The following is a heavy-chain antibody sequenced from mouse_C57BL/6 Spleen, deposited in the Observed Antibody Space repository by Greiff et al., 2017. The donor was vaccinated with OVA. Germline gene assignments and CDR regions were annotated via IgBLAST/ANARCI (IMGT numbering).Heavy chain of an antibody. CDR3: ARQGDYYVFDY. V-gene: IGHV5-9*01. J-gene: IGHJ2*01. CDR2: ISGGGGNT. CDR1: GFTFSSYT. Sequence: EVKVVESGGGLVKPGGCLKLSCAASGFTFSSYTMSWVRQTPEKRLEWVATISGGGGNTYYTDSVKGRFTISRDNAKNTLYLQMSSLRSEDTALYYCARQGDYYVFDYWGQGTTLTVSS. D-gene: IGHD2-1*01.